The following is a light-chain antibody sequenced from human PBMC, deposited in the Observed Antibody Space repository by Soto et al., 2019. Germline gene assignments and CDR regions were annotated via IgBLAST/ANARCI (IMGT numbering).Light chain of an antibody. CDR1: SSNIGAHYD. J-gene: IGLJ1*01. Sequence: QAALTQPPSVFGAPGQRVTISCTGRSSNIGAHYDVHWYQQLPGTAPKLLIYGNSNRPSGVPDRFSGSKSGTSASLAITGLQAEDEADYYCQSYDNSLSVYVFGTGTKVPVL. CDR3: QSYDNSLSVYV. V-gene: IGLV1-40*01. CDR2: GNS.